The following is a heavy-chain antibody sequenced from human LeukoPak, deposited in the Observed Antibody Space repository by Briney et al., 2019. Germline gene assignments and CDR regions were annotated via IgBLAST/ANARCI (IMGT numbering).Heavy chain of an antibody. CDR1: GYTFTSYD. CDR2: MNPNSGNT. Sequence: ASVKVSCKASGYTFTSYDINWVRQATGQGLEWMGWMNPNSGNTGYAQKFQGRVTMTSNTSISTAYMELSSLRSEDTAVYYCAAMGAYSGYDYDYWGQGTLVTVSS. D-gene: IGHD5-12*01. CDR3: AAMGAYSGYDYDY. J-gene: IGHJ4*02. V-gene: IGHV1-8*01.